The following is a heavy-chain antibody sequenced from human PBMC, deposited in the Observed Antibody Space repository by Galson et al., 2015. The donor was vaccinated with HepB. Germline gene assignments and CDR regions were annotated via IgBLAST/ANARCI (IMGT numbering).Heavy chain of an antibody. J-gene: IGHJ5*02. V-gene: IGHV5-10-1*01. CDR2: IDPSDSYT. CDR3: ARNGQTALNGPAAMEVNWFDP. Sequence: QSGAEVKKPGESLRISCKGSGYSFTSYWISWVRQMPGKGLEWMGRIDPSDSYTNYSPSFQGHVTISADKSISTAYLQWSSLKASDTAMYYCARNGQTALNGPAAMEVNWFDPWGQGTLVTVSS. CDR1: GYSFTSYW. D-gene: IGHD2-2*01.